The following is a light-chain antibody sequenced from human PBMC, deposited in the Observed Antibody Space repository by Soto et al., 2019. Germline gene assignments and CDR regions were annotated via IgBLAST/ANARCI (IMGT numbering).Light chain of an antibody. CDR3: QQYGSSLFA. V-gene: IGKV3-20*01. J-gene: IGKJ3*01. Sequence: ELVLTQSPGTLSLSPGERATLSCRASQSVSSIYLAWYQQKPGQAPRLLIYGASSRATGIPDRFSGSGSGTDFTLTIRRLEPEDFAVYYCQQYGSSLFAFGPGTTVDIK. CDR1: QSVSSIY. CDR2: GAS.